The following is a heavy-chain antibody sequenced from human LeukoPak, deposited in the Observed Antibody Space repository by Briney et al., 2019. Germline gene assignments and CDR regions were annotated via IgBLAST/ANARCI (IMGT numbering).Heavy chain of an antibody. CDR2: IQFDGSNK. CDR3: AKENDFWSGPEG. CDR1: GFIFSNYG. V-gene: IGHV3-30*02. D-gene: IGHD3-3*01. J-gene: IGHJ4*02. Sequence: GGSLRLSCVTSGFIFSNYGMHWVRQAPGNGLEWLTFIQFDGSNKLYADSVKGRFTVSRDTSKNTVYLQMTSLRVEDTAVYYCAKENDFWSGPEGWGQGTLVTVSS.